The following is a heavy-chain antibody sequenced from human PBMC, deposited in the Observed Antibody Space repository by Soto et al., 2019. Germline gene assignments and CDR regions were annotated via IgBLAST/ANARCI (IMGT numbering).Heavy chain of an antibody. CDR3: TTNPRALGDY. CDR2: IRSKANSYAT. J-gene: IGHJ4*02. D-gene: IGHD3-16*01. V-gene: IGHV3-73*01. CDR1: GFTFSGSA. Sequence: GGSLRLSCAASGFTFSGSAMHWVRQASGKGLEWVGRIRSKANSYATAYAASVKGRFTISRDDSKNTAYLQMNSLKTEDTAVYYCTTNPRALGDYWGQGTLVTVSS.